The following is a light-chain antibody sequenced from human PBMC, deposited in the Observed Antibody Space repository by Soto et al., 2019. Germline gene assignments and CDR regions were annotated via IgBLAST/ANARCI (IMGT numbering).Light chain of an antibody. CDR2: EVS. CDR3: CSYTTTSTPFV. V-gene: IGLV2-14*01. CDR1: SSDIGGYNY. J-gene: IGLJ1*01. Sequence: QSALTQPASVSGSPGQSITISCTGTSSDIGGYNYVSWHQQHPGKAPKLMISEVSNRPSGVSNRFSGSKSGNTASLTISGLQTEDEADYYCCSYTTTSTPFVFGTGTKVTVL.